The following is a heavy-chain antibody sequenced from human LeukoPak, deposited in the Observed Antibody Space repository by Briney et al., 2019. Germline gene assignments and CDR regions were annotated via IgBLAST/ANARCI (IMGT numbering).Heavy chain of an antibody. J-gene: IGHJ4*02. CDR2: IKQDGSEK. V-gene: IGHV3-7*01. Sequence: GGSLRLSCAASGISFNSYWMTWVRQAPGKGLEWVANIKQDGSEKYYVDSVKGRFTISRDNAKNSLYLQMNSLRAEDTAVYYCARDSSVAGSHYFDYWGQGTLVTVSS. D-gene: IGHD6-19*01. CDR1: GISFNSYW. CDR3: ARDSSVAGSHYFDY.